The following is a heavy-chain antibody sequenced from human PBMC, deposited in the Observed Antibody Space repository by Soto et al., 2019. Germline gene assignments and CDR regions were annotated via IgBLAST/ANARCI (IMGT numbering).Heavy chain of an antibody. D-gene: IGHD4-17*01. CDR1: GASISSNW. V-gene: IGHV4-4*02. Sequence: QVHLQESGPGLVKPSGTLSLTCDVSGASISSNWWSWVRQPPGKGLEWVGEIYHNGNSHYNPSLEGLATMSMDMSKHQISLRLTSVTAADPAVYYCARHISVPTTRGFDYWGQGALVPVSS. CDR3: ARHISVPTTRGFDY. J-gene: IGHJ4*02. CDR2: IYHNGNS.